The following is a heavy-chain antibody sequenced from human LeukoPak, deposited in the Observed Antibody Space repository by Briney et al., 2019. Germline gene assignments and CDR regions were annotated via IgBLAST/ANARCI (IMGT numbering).Heavy chain of an antibody. Sequence: SETLSLTCAVYGGSFSGYYWSWIRQPPGKGLEWIWEINHSGSTNYNPSLKSRVTISVDTSKNQFSLKLSSVTAADTAVYYCASRYPYDYGGNFDYWGQGTLVTVSS. D-gene: IGHD4-17*01. V-gene: IGHV4-34*01. CDR3: ASRYPYDYGGNFDY. CDR1: GGSFSGYY. J-gene: IGHJ4*02. CDR2: INHSGST.